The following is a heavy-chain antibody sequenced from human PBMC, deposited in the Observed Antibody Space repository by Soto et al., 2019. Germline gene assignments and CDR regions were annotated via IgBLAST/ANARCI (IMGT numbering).Heavy chain of an antibody. CDR3: ARCVDGGYNMDV. CDR2: IIPIFGTA. J-gene: IGHJ6*03. D-gene: IGHD3-16*01. V-gene: IGHV1-69*12. Sequence: QVQLVQSGAEVKKPGSSVKVSCKASGGTFSSYAISWVRQAPGQGLEWMGGIIPIFGTANYAQKFQGRVTITADESTSTAYMELRSLRSEDAAVYYCARCVDGGYNMDVWGQGTTVTVSS. CDR1: GGTFSSYA.